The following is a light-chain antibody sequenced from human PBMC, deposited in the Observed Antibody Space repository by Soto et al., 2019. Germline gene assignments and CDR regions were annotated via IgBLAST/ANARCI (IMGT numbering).Light chain of an antibody. J-gene: IGKJ2*01. CDR2: KAS. V-gene: IGKV1-5*03. CDR1: QSISSY. CDR3: QHYNSYSYT. Sequence: DIQMTQSPSTLSASVGDRVTIACRASQSISSYLAWYQQKPGKAPNLLIYKASNLASGVPSRFTGGGSGTDFTLTINSLQPDDSATYFCQHYNSYSYTFGQGTKLEIK.